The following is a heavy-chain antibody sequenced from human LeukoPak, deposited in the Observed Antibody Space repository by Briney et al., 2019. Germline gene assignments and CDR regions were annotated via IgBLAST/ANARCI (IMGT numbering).Heavy chain of an antibody. CDR2: IYHSGST. D-gene: IGHD4-23*01. CDR3: ARFTPDYGGNSDAFDI. J-gene: IGHJ3*02. CDR1: GGSISSSNW. V-gene: IGHV4-4*02. Sequence: PSETLSLTCAVSGGSISSSNWWSWVRQPPGKGLEWIGEIYHSGSTNYNPSLKSRVTISVDKSKNQFSLKLSSVTAADTAVYYCARFTPDYGGNSDAFDIWGQGTMVTVSS.